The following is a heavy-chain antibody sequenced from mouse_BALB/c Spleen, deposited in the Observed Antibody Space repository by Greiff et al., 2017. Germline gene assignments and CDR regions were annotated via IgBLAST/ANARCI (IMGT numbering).Heavy chain of an antibody. Sequence: EVKLMESGPSLVKPSQTLSLTCSVTGDSITSGYWNWIRKFPGNKLEYMGYISYSGSTYYNPSLKSRISITRDTSKNQYYLQLNSVTTEDTATYYCARRDYGSSYGGAMDYWGQGTSVTVSS. CDR1: GDSITSGY. CDR2: ISYSGST. V-gene: IGHV3-8*02. J-gene: IGHJ4*01. D-gene: IGHD1-1*01. CDR3: ARRDYGSSYGGAMDY.